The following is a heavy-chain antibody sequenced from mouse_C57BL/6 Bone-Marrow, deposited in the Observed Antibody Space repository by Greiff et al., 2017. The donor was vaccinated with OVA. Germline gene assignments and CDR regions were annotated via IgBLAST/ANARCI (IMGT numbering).Heavy chain of an antibody. D-gene: IGHD3-2*02. Sequence: EVQLQQSGPELVKPGASVKISCKASGYTFTDYYMNWVKQSHGKSLEWIGDINPNNGGTSYNQKFKGKATLTVDKSSSTAYMELRSLTSEDSAVYYCARGGQLRPYYYAMDYWGQGTSVTVSS. CDR1: GYTFTDYY. CDR2: INPNNGGT. V-gene: IGHV1-26*01. CDR3: ARGGQLRPYYYAMDY. J-gene: IGHJ4*01.